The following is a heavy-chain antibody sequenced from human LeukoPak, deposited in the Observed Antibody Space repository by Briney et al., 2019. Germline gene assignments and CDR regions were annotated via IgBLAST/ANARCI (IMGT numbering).Heavy chain of an antibody. CDR2: ISSSGSTI. CDR3: ARACHYDYVWGSDDY. D-gene: IGHD3-16*01. V-gene: IGHV3-11*04. Sequence: GGSLRLSCAASGFTFSDYYMSWIRQAPGKGLEWVSYISSSGSTIYYADSVKGRFTISRDNAKNSLYLQMNSLRAEDTAVYYCARACHYDYVWGSDDYWGQGTLVTVSS. CDR1: GFTFSDYY. J-gene: IGHJ4*02.